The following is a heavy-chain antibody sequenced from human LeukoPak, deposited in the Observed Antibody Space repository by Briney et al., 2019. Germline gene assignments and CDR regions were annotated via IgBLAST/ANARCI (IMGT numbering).Heavy chain of an antibody. CDR3: ARAPSEWELRGYFDY. D-gene: IGHD1-26*01. CDR2: IYSGGST. J-gene: IGHJ4*02. V-gene: IGHV3-53*01. CDR1: GFTVSSNY. Sequence: GGSLRLSCAASGFTVSSNYMSWVRQAPGKGLEWVSVIYSGGSTYCADSVKGRFTISRDNSKNTLYLQMNSLRAEDTAVCYCARAPSEWELRGYFDYWGQGTLVTVSS.